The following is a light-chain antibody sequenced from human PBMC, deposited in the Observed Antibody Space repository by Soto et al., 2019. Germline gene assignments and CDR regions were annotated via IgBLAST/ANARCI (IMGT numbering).Light chain of an antibody. CDR1: SSDVGGYNF. J-gene: IGLJ1*01. Sequence: QSALTQPASVSGSPGQSISISCTGTSSDVGGYNFVSWYQCHPGKAPKLMIYDVSNRPSGASTRFSGSKSGNTASLTISGLQAEDEADYYCSSYTSSSTQVFGTGTKVTVL. CDR2: DVS. CDR3: SSYTSSSTQV. V-gene: IGLV2-14*03.